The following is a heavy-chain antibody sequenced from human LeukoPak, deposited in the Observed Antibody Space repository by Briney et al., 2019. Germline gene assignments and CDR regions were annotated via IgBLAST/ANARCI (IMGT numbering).Heavy chain of an antibody. D-gene: IGHD3-16*01. CDR1: GYSFTSYY. J-gene: IGHJ4*02. Sequence: ASVKVSCKASGYSFTSYYIHWVRQAPGQGLEWMGMINPNDGGTAYAQMFKGGVTLTRDTSTSTVYMELSSLKSEDTAVYFCAREQGRTPDYVWGSYFDYSGQGALVTVSS. CDR2: INPNDGGT. CDR3: AREQGRTPDYVWGSYFDY. V-gene: IGHV1-46*01.